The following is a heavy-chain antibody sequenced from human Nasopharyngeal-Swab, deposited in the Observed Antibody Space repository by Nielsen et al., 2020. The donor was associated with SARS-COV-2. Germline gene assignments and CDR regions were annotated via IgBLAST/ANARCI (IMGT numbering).Heavy chain of an antibody. J-gene: IGHJ3*02. D-gene: IGHD3-16*01. Sequence: LSLTCAVSGGSISSGGYSWSWIRQPPGKGLEWIGYIYHSGSTYYNPSLKSRVTISVDRSKNQFSLKLSSVTAADTAVYYCARGGGRRAFDIWGQGTMVTVSS. V-gene: IGHV4-30-2*01. CDR1: GGSISSGGYS. CDR3: ARGGGRRAFDI. CDR2: IYHSGST.